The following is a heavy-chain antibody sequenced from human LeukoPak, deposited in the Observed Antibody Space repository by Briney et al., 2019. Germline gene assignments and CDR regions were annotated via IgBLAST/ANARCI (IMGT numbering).Heavy chain of an antibody. CDR2: IIPIFVTA. Sequence: ASVKVSCKASGGTFSSYAISWVRQAPGQGLEWMGGIIPIFVTANYAQKFQGRVTITADESTSTAYMELSSLRSEDTAVYFCPGDGGLRYFDWLLPDYYYYGMDVWGKGTTVTVSS. J-gene: IGHJ6*04. CDR3: PGDGGLRYFDWLLPDYYYYGMDV. V-gene: IGHV1-69*13. CDR1: GGTFSSYA. D-gene: IGHD3-9*01.